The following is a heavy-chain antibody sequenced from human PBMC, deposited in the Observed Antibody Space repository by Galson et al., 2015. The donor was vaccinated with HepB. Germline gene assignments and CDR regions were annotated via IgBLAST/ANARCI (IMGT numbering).Heavy chain of an antibody. CDR3: AKIFTTDASYWYGMDV. V-gene: IGHV3-23*01. CDR2: ISGSGGGP. D-gene: IGHD2-8*02. J-gene: IGHJ6*02. CDR1: GFTFRNYH. Sequence: SLRLSCAASGFTFRNYHMAWVRQAPEKGLESVSVISGSGGGPNYTDSVKGRFTISRDNSKNTLFLQMSSLRADDTAVYYCAKIFTTDASYWYGMDVWGQGTTVTVS.